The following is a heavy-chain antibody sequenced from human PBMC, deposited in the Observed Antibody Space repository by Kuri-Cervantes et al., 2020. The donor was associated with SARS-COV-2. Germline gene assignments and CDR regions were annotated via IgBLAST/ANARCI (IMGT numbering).Heavy chain of an antibody. CDR3: ARDLGAFDI. J-gene: IGHJ3*02. V-gene: IGHV4-39*02. CDR2: IYSSGST. CDR1: NGSIRSSSYY. Sequence: ESLKISCSVSNGSIRSSSYYWGWIRQPPGKGLEWIGSIYSSGSTYYNPSLKSRVTISLETSKNQFSLKLSSMTAADTAVYYCARDLGAFDIWGQGTMVTVSS.